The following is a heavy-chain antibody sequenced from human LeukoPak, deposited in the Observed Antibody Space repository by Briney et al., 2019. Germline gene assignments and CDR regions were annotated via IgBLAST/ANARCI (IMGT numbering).Heavy chain of an antibody. J-gene: IGHJ4*02. V-gene: IGHV3-30*02. CDR2: IRYDGSNE. CDR1: GFTLSNYG. Sequence: GGSLRLSCAASGFTLSNYGIKWVRQAPGKGLEWVAFIRYDGSNEFYGDFVKGRFTISRDNSKNTLYLQMNSLRPEDTAVYYCAKVLGLYASGRYFPDYWGQGTLVTVSS. CDR3: AKVLGLYASGRYFPDY. D-gene: IGHD6-19*01.